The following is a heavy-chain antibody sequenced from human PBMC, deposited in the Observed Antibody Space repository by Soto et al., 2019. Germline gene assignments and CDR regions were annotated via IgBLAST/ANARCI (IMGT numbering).Heavy chain of an antibody. CDR2: INAGNGNT. Sequence: GSVKVSSKASGYTFTSYAMHWVRQAPGQRLEWMGWINAGNGNTKYSQKFQGRVTITRDTSASTAYMELSSLRSEDTAVYYCARAVAGWTDYLCQGTLLTISS. CDR1: GYTFTSYA. J-gene: IGHJ4*02. CDR3: ARAVAGWTDY. D-gene: IGHD2-15*01. V-gene: IGHV1-3*01.